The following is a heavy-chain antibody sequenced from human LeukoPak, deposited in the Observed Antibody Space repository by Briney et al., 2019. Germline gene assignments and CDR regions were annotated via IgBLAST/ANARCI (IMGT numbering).Heavy chain of an antibody. CDR3: AREGISRKMDFDY. D-gene: IGHD2/OR15-2a*01. CDR1: GFTFSSNA. CDR2: TSYDERNK. Sequence: GGSLRLSCAASGFTFSSNAMHWVRQAPGKGLEWVAATSYDERNKYYGDSVRGRFTISRDNSKNTLYLQMKSLRAEDTAVYYCAREGISRKMDFDYWGQGTLVTVSS. J-gene: IGHJ4*02. V-gene: IGHV3-30*04.